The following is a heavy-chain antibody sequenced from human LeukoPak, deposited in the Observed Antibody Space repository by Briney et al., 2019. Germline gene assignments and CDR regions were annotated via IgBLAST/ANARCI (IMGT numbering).Heavy chain of an antibody. CDR1: GGTFSSYA. V-gene: IGHV1-69*13. CDR3: ARGGSSGWYGTGFDP. CDR2: IIPIFGTA. J-gene: IGHJ5*02. Sequence: GASVKVSCKASGGTFSSYAISWVRQAPGQGLEWMGGIIPIFGTANYAQKFQGRVTITADESTSTAYMELSSLRSEDTAVYYCARGGSSGWYGTGFDPWGQGTLVTVSS. D-gene: IGHD6-19*01.